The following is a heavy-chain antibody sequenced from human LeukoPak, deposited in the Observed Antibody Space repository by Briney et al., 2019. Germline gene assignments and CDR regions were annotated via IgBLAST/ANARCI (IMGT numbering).Heavy chain of an antibody. CDR2: IDTSGTT. V-gene: IGHV3-66*01. Sequence: GGSLRLSCVVSGFTVSSKYMSWVRQAPGKGLEWVSLIDTSGTTYYADSVKGRFTISRDNSKNTLYLQMYGLRAEDTAVYYCARENGGIDYWGQGALVTVSS. CDR1: GFTVSSKY. J-gene: IGHJ4*02. CDR3: ARENGGIDY.